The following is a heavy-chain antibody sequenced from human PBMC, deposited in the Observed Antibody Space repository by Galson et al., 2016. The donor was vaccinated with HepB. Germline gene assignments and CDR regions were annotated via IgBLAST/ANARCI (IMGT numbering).Heavy chain of an antibody. CDR2: IDDVGTGT. CDR1: GFIFSTSW. V-gene: IGHV3-74*01. Sequence: SLRLSCAASGFIFSTSWMHWVRQAPGKGLVWVARIDDVGTGTSYADSVKGRFTISRHNSRNTLYLQMNSLRAEDTALYYCARGAGYSSSWYAAGRAFDIWGQGTVVTVSS. CDR3: ARGAGYSSSWYAAGRAFDI. J-gene: IGHJ3*02. D-gene: IGHD6-13*01.